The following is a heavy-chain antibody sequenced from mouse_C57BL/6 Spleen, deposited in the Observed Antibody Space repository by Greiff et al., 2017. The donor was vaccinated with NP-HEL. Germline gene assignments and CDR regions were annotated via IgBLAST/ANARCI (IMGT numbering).Heavy chain of an antibody. CDR1: GYSFTDYN. CDR3: ARSQLLRQSYFDV. J-gene: IGHJ1*03. V-gene: IGHV1-39*01. Sequence: VQLKQSGPELVKPGASVKISCKASGYSFTDYNMNWVKQSNGKSLEWIGVINPNYGTTSYNQKFKGKATLTVDQSSSTAYMQLNSLISEDSAVYYCARSQLLRQSYFDVWGTGTTVTVSS. CDR2: INPNYGTT. D-gene: IGHD1-1*01.